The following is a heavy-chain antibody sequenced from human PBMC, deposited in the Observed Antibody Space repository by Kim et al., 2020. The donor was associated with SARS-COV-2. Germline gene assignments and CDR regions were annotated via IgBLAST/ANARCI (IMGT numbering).Heavy chain of an antibody. D-gene: IGHD6-19*01. CDR3: TRVNPIAGGWYDAFDI. Sequence: GGSLRLSCAASGFTLSGSTVHWVRQASGKGLEWVGRIRSKANSYATAYAASVKNRFTISRDDLKNTAYLQMNSLKTEDTAVYYCTRVNPIAGGWYDAFDIWGQGTMVTVSS. J-gene: IGHJ3*02. V-gene: IGHV3-73*01. CDR2: IRSKANSYAT. CDR1: GFTLSGST.